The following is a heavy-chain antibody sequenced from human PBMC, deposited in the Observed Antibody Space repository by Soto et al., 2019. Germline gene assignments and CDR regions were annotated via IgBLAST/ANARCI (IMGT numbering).Heavy chain of an antibody. CDR1: GGSISSSSYS. CDR2: VYFSGNT. J-gene: IGHJ5*02. D-gene: IGHD3-22*01. Sequence: PSETLSLTCTVSGGSISSSSYSWSWIRQHPGKGLEWIGYVYFSGNTDYNPSLKSRVTISVDTSKKQFSLRLTSGTVADTAVYYCARLGYDSSGYPIWFDPWGQGTLVTVSS. V-gene: IGHV4-31*03. CDR3: ARLGYDSSGYPIWFDP.